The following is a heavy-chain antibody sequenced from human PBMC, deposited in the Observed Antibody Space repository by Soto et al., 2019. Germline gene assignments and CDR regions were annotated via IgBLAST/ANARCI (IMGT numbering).Heavy chain of an antibody. J-gene: IGHJ4*02. Sequence: SETLSLTCTVSGGSISSDYWSWIRQSPGKGLQWIGYTYYIGNTNYNPSLESRVTISLDRSKNQFSLKMASVTAADTAVYFCARPLLGATILSGFDSWGRGILVTVSS. CDR3: ARPLLGATILSGFDS. D-gene: IGHD5-12*01. CDR1: GGSISSDY. V-gene: IGHV4-59*08. CDR2: TYYIGNT.